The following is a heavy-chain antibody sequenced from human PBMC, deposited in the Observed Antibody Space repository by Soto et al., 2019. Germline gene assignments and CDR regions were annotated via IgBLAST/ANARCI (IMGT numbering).Heavy chain of an antibody. V-gene: IGHV4-59*08. J-gene: IGHJ6*03. D-gene: IGHD6-6*01. CDR3: ARSSWAPHFMDV. Sequence: SETLSLTCTVSGGSISSYYWSWIRQPPGKGLEWIGYIYYSGSTNYNPSLKSRVTISVDTSKNQFSLKLSSVTAADTAVYYCARSSWAPHFMDVWAKGSTVTVSS. CDR1: GGSISSYY. CDR2: IYYSGST.